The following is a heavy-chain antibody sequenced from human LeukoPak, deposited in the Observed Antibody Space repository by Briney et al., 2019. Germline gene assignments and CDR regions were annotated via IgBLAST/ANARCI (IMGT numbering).Heavy chain of an antibody. CDR2: IYYSGST. CDR3: ARLYCPSASCSDVYFFDS. J-gene: IGHJ4*02. CDR1: GGSISSGGYY. V-gene: IGHV4-31*03. Sequence: SETLSLTCTVSGGSISSGGYYWSWIRQHPGKGLEWIGYIYYSGSTYYNPSLKSRVTISVDTSKNQFSLKLSSVTAADTALYYCARLYCPSASCSDVYFFDSWGQGTLVTVSS. D-gene: IGHD2-2*01.